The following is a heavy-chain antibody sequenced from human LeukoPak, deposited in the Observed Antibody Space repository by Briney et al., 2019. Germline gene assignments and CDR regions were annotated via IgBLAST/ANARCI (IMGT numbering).Heavy chain of an antibody. CDR2: ISSSGGTT. CDR1: GFSFSIYE. Sequence: GGSLRLSCAVSGFSFSIYEMHWVRQAPGKGLEWVSSISSSGGTTHHADSVKGRFTISRDNAQNSLYLQMSNLRADDMAVYYCATLSVASSDVDHWGQGTLVTVSS. CDR3: ATLSVASSDVDH. V-gene: IGHV3-48*03. J-gene: IGHJ5*02. D-gene: IGHD6-19*01.